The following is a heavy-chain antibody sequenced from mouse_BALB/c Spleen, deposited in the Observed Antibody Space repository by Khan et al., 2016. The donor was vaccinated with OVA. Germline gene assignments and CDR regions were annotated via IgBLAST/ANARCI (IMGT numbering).Heavy chain of an antibody. Sequence: VQLQQSGPGLVKPSQSLSLTCTVTGYSITSDYAWNWIRQFPGNKLEWMGYISYSGSTRYNPSLKSRISITRDTSKNQFFLQLNSVTTEDTATYYCARSIMANWGQGTTLTVSS. V-gene: IGHV3-2*02. CDR1: GYSITSDYA. CDR2: ISYSGST. CDR3: ARSIMAN. J-gene: IGHJ2*01.